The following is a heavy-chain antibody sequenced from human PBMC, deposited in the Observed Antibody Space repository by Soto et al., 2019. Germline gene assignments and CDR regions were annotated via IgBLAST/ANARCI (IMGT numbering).Heavy chain of an antibody. CDR1: GFSVTSYA. CDR2: ISGSVASA. J-gene: IGHJ4*02. CDR3: AKARGYSYGYPSDY. Sequence: GGSLRLSCAAPGFSVTSYAMSWVRQPPGKGLEWVSIISGSVASAYYADSVKGRFTISRDNSRNTLFLQLNSLRAEDTAVYYCAKARGYSYGYPSDYWGQGTLVTVSS. D-gene: IGHD5-18*01. V-gene: IGHV3-23*01.